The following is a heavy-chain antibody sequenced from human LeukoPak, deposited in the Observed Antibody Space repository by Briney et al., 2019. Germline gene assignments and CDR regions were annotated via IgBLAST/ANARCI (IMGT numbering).Heavy chain of an antibody. V-gene: IGHV3-48*03. J-gene: IGHJ4*02. Sequence: GGSLRLSCAASGFTFSSYEMTWVRQAPGKGLEWVSYISPSGRTKYYADSVKGRFTISRDNAKNSLYLQINSLRAEDTAVYYCARGGTGYDLFDHWGQGTLVTVSS. CDR2: ISPSGRTK. D-gene: IGHD5-12*01. CDR1: GFTFSSYE. CDR3: ARGGTGYDLFDH.